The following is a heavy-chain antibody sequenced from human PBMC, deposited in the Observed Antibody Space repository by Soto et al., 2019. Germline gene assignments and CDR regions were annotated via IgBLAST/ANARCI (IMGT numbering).Heavy chain of an antibody. CDR2: IYLGGSP. CDR1: GDSVSSDY. CDR3: AREGALLFGGNSDYYSTMDV. J-gene: IGHJ6*02. Sequence: KTSETLSLTCTVSGDSVSSDYWSWIRRPPGKRLEYIGFIYLGGSPNYNPSLESRVTISADTSKNQLSLRLTSVTAADTAVYYCAREGALLFGGNSDYYSTMDVWGQGTTVTVSS. D-gene: IGHD2-21*02. V-gene: IGHV4-59*02.